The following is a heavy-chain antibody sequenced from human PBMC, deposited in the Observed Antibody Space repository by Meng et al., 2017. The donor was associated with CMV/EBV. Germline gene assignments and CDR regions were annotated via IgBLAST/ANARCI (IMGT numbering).Heavy chain of an antibody. CDR1: GFTFSSYW. CDR3: ARDLELRPWFDP. V-gene: IGHV3-74*01. D-gene: IGHD1-7*01. CDR2: IKSDGSST. J-gene: IGHJ5*02. Sequence: GGSLRLSCAASGFTFSSYWMYWVRQAPGKGLVWVSRIKSDGSSTTYADSVKGRFTISRDNAKNTLYLQMNSLRADDTGVYYCARDLELRPWFDPWGQGTLVTVSS.